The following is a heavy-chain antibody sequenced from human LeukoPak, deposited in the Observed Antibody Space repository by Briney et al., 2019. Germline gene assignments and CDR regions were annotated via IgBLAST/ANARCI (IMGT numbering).Heavy chain of an antibody. CDR3: AKARNLVQYYYYMDV. Sequence: PGGSLRLSCAASGFTFSSYGMHWVRQAPGKGLEWVAVISYDGSNKYYADSVKGRFTISRDNSKNTLYLQMNSLRAEDTAVYYCAKARNLVQYYYYMDVWGKGTTVTVSS. V-gene: IGHV3-30*18. D-gene: IGHD1-14*01. J-gene: IGHJ6*03. CDR1: GFTFSSYG. CDR2: ISYDGSNK.